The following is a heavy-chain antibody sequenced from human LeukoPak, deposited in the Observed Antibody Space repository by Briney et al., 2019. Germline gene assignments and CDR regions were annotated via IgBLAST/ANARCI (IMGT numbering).Heavy chain of an antibody. CDR1: GFTFSSYA. CDR2: ISGSGGST. V-gene: IGHV3-23*01. J-gene: IGHJ5*02. CDR3: APSPHLDSSGFGPSGFDP. D-gene: IGHD6-19*01. Sequence: PGGSLRLSCAASGFTFSSYAMSWVRQAPGKGLEWVSAISGSGGSTYYADSVKGRFTISRDNSKNTLYLQMNSLRAEDTAVYYCAPSPHLDSSGFGPSGFDPWGQETLVTVSS.